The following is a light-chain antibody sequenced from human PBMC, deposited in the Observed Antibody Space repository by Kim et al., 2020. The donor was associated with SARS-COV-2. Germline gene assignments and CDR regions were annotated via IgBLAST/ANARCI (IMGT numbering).Light chain of an antibody. CDR3: QKYKSYPYT. V-gene: IGKV1-5*01. Sequence: DIQMTQSPSTLSASVGDRVTITCRASQSISSWLAWYQQKPGKAPKLLIYDASSLESGVPSRFSGSGSGTEFTLTISSLQPEEFGTYLWQKYKSYPYTFGQGTKLEI. J-gene: IGKJ2*01. CDR1: QSISSW. CDR2: DAS.